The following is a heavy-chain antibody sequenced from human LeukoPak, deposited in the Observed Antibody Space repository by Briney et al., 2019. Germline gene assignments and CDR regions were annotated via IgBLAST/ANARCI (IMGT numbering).Heavy chain of an antibody. Sequence: SETLSLTCTVSGYSISSGYYWGWIRQPPGKGLEWIGSIYHSGSTYYNPFLKSRVTISVDTSKNQFSLKLSSVTAADTAVYYCARADDYGGNFDYWYFDLWGRGTLVTVSS. J-gene: IGHJ2*01. V-gene: IGHV4-38-2*02. CDR3: ARADDYGGNFDYWYFDL. CDR2: IYHSGST. D-gene: IGHD4-23*01. CDR1: GYSISSGYY.